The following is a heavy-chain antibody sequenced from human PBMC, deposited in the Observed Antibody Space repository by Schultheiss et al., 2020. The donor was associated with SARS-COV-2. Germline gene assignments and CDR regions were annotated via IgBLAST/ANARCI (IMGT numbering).Heavy chain of an antibody. CDR1: GFTFSSHA. D-gene: IGHD5-12*01. CDR2: IDGSGGRT. J-gene: IGHJ4*02. CDR3: AKDLPVKWLGLDS. V-gene: IGHV3-23*01. Sequence: GESLKISCAASGFTFSSHAMNWVRQAPGKGLEWVSSIDGSGGRTYYADSVRGRFTISRDNYRDTVYLQMNSLNAGDTAVYYCAKDLPVKWLGLDSWGRGTLVTVSS.